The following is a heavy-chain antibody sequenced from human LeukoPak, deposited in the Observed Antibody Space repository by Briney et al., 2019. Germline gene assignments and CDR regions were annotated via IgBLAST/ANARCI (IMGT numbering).Heavy chain of an antibody. CDR1: GDSVSSSDAT. CDR3: ARASYRAFYI. V-gene: IGHV6-1*01. D-gene: IGHD4-11*01. J-gene: IGHJ3*02. CDR2: TYYRSKWSN. Sequence: SQTLSLTCAISGDSVSSSDATWNWIRQSPSRGLKWLGRTYYRSKWSNDYAPSVRSRITINSDTAKNQFSLQLNSVTPEDTAVYYCARASYRAFYIWGQGTMVTVSS.